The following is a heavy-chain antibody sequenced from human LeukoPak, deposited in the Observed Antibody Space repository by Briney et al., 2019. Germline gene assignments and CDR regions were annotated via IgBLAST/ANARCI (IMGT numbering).Heavy chain of an antibody. CDR2: IVVGSGNT. J-gene: IGHJ4*02. CDR1: GFTFTSSA. CDR3: AAGWVCSGGSCYYYLDY. Sequence: TSVKVSCKASGFTFTSSAMQWVRQARGQRLEWIGWIVVGSGNTNYAQKFQERVTITRDMSTSTAYMELSGLRSEDTAVYYCAAGWVCSGGSCYYYLDYWGQGTLVTVSS. D-gene: IGHD2-15*01. V-gene: IGHV1-58*02.